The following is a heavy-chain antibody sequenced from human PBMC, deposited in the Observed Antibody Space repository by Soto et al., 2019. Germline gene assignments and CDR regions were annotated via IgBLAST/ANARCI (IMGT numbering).Heavy chain of an antibody. Sequence: PGGSLRLSCAASGFTFSSYAMHWVRQAPGKGLEWVAVISYDGGHKYYADSVKGRFTISRDNSKNTVYLQMSSLTAEDTAVYFCARVGYSYGYITPYYYGMDDWGQGTTVTVSS. CDR3: ARVGYSYGYITPYYYGMDD. J-gene: IGHJ6*02. CDR1: GFTFSSYA. D-gene: IGHD5-18*01. CDR2: ISYDGGHK. V-gene: IGHV3-30-3*01.